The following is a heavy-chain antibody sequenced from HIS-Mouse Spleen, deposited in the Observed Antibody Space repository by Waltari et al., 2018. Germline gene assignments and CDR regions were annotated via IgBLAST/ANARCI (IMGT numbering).Heavy chain of an antibody. CDR1: GFTFDDYA. V-gene: IGHV3-43D*03. D-gene: IGHD6-13*01. Sequence: EVQLVESGGVVVQPGGSLRLSCAASGFTFDDYALPWVRQAPGKGLEWVSLISWDGGSTYYADSVKGRFTISRDNSKNSLYLQMNSLRAEDTALYYCAKDGSYSSSWYNWFDPWGQGTLVTVSS. J-gene: IGHJ5*02. CDR2: ISWDGGST. CDR3: AKDGSYSSSWYNWFDP.